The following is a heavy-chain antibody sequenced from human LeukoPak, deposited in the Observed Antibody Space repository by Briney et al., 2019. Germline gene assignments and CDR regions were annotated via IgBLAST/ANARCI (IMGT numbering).Heavy chain of an antibody. CDR1: GGSISSYY. Sequence: SETLSLTCTVSGGSISSYYWSWIRQPPGKGLGWIGYIYYSGSTNYNPSLKSRVTISVDTSKNQFSLKLSSVTAADTAVYYCARVGATTSDAGWFDPWGQGTLVTVSS. V-gene: IGHV4-59*01. D-gene: IGHD1-26*01. J-gene: IGHJ5*02. CDR3: ARVGATTSDAGWFDP. CDR2: IYYSGST.